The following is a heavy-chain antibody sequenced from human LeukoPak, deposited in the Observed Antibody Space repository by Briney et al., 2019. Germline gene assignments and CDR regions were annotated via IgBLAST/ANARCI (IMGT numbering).Heavy chain of an antibody. V-gene: IGHV1-2*02. CDR3: ARDGCYSGSSGGRCYSGGIGY. CDR1: GYTFTGYY. Sequence: ASVKVSCKASGYTFTGYYMHWVRQAPGQGLEWMGWINPNSGGTNYAQKFQGRFTMTRDTSISTAYMELSRLRSDDTAVYYCARDGCYSGSSGGRCYSGGIGYWGQGTLVTVSS. J-gene: IGHJ4*02. CDR2: INPNSGGT. D-gene: IGHD2-15*01.